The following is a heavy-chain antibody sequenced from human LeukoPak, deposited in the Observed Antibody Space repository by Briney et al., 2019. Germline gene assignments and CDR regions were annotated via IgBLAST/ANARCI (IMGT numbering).Heavy chain of an antibody. CDR3: AKAEIKLELLEAPSD. V-gene: IGHV3-30*18. CDR1: GFTFSSYG. Sequence: PGGSLRLSCAASGFTFSSYGMHWVRQAPGKGLEWVAVISYDGSNKYYADSVKGRFTISRDNSKNTLYLQMNSLRAEDTAVYYCAKAEIKLELLEAPSDWGQGTLVTVSS. CDR2: ISYDGSNK. J-gene: IGHJ4*02. D-gene: IGHD1-7*01.